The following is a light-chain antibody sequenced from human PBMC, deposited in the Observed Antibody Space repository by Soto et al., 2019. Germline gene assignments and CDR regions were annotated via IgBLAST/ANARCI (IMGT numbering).Light chain of an antibody. J-gene: IGKJ1*01. V-gene: IGKV1-5*03. CDR3: QQYKRSWT. CDR2: KVS. CDR1: QIIDTW. Sequence: DIQMTQSPSTLSASGGDRVTINSRASQIIDTWLAWYQQKPGKAPKVLISKVSYLESGVPSRFSGSGSGTEFTLTISSLQPDDFATYYCQQYKRSWTFGQGTKVDIK.